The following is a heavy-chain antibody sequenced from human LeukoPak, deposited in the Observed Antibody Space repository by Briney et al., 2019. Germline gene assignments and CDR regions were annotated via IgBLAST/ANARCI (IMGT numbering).Heavy chain of an antibody. J-gene: IGHJ4*02. CDR2: INPNSGGT. CDR3: ARDLGTFGGVGFDY. CDR1: GYTFAGYY. Sequence: ASVKVSCKASGYTFAGYYMHWVRQAPGQGLEWMGWINPNSGGTNYAQKFQGRVTMTRDTSISTAYMELSRLRSDDTAVYYCARDLGTFGGVGFDYWGQGTLVTVSS. D-gene: IGHD3-16*01. V-gene: IGHV1-2*02.